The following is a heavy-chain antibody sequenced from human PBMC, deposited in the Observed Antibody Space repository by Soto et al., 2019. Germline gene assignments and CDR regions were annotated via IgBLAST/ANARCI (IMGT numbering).Heavy chain of an antibody. CDR1: EDSVSSNSAA. V-gene: IGHV6-1*01. CDR2: TYYRSKWYN. J-gene: IGHJ6*02. D-gene: IGHD5-12*01. Sequence: SQTLSLTCAISEDSVSSNSAAWNWIRQSPSRGLEWLGRTYYRSKWYNDYAVSVKSRITINPDTSKNQFSLQLNSVTPEDTAVYYCARGSGYDFHHGMDVWGQGTTVTVSS. CDR3: ARGSGYDFHHGMDV.